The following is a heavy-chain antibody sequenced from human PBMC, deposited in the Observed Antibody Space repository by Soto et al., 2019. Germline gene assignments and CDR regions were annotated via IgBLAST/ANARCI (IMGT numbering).Heavy chain of an antibody. CDR3: ARDRGAGXXNYFGMDV. J-gene: IGHJ6*02. V-gene: IGHV3-30-3*01. CDR2: ISYDGSDK. D-gene: IGHD2-15*01. CDR1: GFTFDLNG. Sequence: QMQLVESGGGVVQPGRSLRLSCVASGFTFDLNGLHWVRQAPGKGLEWVTVISYDGSDKYYADSLKGRVTVSRDNSKNTLYLHMDSLRTEDTAIYYCARDRGAGXXNYFGMDVWGQGTTVTVSS.